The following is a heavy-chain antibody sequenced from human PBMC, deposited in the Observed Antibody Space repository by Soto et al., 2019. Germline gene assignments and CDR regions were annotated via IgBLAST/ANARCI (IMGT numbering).Heavy chain of an antibody. J-gene: IGHJ6*02. CDR2: INHSGST. V-gene: IGHV4-34*01. D-gene: IGHD3-9*01. Sequence: SETLSLTCAVYGGSCSGDYWSRIRQPPGQGLVWIGEINHSGSTNYNPSLKSRVTISVDTSKNQFSLKLSSVTAADTAVYYCARARYYDILTGYSYYYYGMDVWGQGTTVTVSS. CDR3: ARARYYDILTGYSYYYYGMDV. CDR1: GGSCSGDY.